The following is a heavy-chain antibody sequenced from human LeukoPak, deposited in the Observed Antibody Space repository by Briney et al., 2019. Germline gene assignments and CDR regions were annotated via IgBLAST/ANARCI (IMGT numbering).Heavy chain of an antibody. V-gene: IGHV3-30*03. CDR3: ATSSGIAGHLDS. Sequence: GRSLRLSCAASGLTFSRYGTHWVRQAPGKGLEWVSVISFDGGNKFYADSAKGRFTISRDNSKNTLYLQMNSLRGEDTAVYYCATSSGIAGHLDSWGQGILVTVSS. CDR1: GLTFSRYG. CDR2: ISFDGGNK. D-gene: IGHD6-13*01. J-gene: IGHJ4*02.